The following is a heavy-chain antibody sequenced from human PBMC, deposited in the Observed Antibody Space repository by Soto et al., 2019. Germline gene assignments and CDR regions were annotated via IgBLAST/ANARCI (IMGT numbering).Heavy chain of an antibody. CDR2: ISRISNSI. V-gene: IGHV3-48*01. Sequence: EVQLVESGGGLVQPGGSLRLSCAASGFTFSSFSMNWVRQAPGKGLGWVSYISRISNSIYYADSVKGRFTISRDNAKNSLYLQMNSLRAEDTAVYYCARYDYGNYGGAFDIWGQGTMVTVSS. J-gene: IGHJ3*02. CDR1: GFTFSSFS. D-gene: IGHD4-17*01. CDR3: ARYDYGNYGGAFDI.